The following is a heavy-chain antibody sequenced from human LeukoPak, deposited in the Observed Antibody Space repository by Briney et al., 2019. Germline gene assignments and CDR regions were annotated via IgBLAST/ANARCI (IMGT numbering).Heavy chain of an antibody. J-gene: IGHJ4*02. CDR1: GFTFSSYA. V-gene: IGHV3-23*01. CDR3: AKDPAPYCGGGDCYIDY. Sequence: PGGSLRLSCAASGFTFSSYAMSWVRQAPGKGLEWVSAISGSGGTTYYANSVRGRFAISRDNSKNTLYLQMYSLRAEDTAVYYCAKDPAPYCGGGDCYIDYWGQGSLVTVSS. D-gene: IGHD2-21*02. CDR2: ISGSGGTT.